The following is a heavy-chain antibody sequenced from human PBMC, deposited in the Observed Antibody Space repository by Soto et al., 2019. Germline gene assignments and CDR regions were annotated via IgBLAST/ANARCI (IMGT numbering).Heavy chain of an antibody. D-gene: IGHD5-12*01. Sequence: GGSLRLSCAASGFTFSSYAMSWVSQAPGKGLEWVSTISGGGASTYYADSVKGRFTISRDNSKNTLYLQVNSLRAEDTAVYYGANDGYNSFDYWGQGTLVTVSS. CDR2: ISGGGAST. CDR3: ANDGYNSFDY. J-gene: IGHJ4*02. CDR1: GFTFSSYA. V-gene: IGHV3-23*01.